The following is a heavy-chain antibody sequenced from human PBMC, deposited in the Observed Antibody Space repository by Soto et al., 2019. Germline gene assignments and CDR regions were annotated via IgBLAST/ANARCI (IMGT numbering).Heavy chain of an antibody. J-gene: IGHJ4*02. Sequence: QVQLVQSGAEVKKPGASVKVSCKASGYTFTSYGISWVRQAPGQGLEWMGWISAYNGNTNYAQKLQGRVTMTTDTSTSTAYMELRSLRSDDTAAYYCARDLIRMTTVTDASDYWGQGTLVTVSS. CDR1: GYTFTSYG. CDR2: ISAYNGNT. CDR3: ARDLIRMTTVTDASDY. D-gene: IGHD4-17*01. V-gene: IGHV1-18*01.